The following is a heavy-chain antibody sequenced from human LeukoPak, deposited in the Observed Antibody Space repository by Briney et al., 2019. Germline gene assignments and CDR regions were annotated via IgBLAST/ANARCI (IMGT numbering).Heavy chain of an antibody. CDR3: ARDGGYYDSSGYYTPTFDY. Sequence: GSLRLSCSASGFTFISYAMHWVRQAPGKGLVWVTVILYDGSNKYYADSVKGRFTISRDNSKNTLYLQMNSLTAEDTAVYYCARDGGYYDSSGYYTPTFDYWGQGTLVTVSS. CDR2: ILYDGSNK. D-gene: IGHD3-22*01. V-gene: IGHV3-30*04. J-gene: IGHJ4*02. CDR1: GFTFISYA.